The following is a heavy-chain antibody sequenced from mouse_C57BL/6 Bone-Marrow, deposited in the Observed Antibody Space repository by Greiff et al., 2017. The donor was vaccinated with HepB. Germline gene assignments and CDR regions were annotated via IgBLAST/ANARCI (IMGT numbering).Heavy chain of an antibody. V-gene: IGHV5-4*03. CDR3: ARGGYYGSIFDY. D-gene: IGHD1-1*01. Sequence: EVKVVESGGGLVKPGGSLKLSCAASGFTFSSYAMSWVRQTPEKRLEWVATISDGGSYTYYPDNVKGRFTISRDNAKNNLYLQMSHLKSEDTAMYYCARGGYYGSIFDYWGQGTTLTVSS. CDR2: ISDGGSYT. J-gene: IGHJ2*01. CDR1: GFTFSSYA.